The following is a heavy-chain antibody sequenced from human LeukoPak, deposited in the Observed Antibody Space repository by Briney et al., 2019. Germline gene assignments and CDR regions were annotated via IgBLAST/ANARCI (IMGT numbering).Heavy chain of an antibody. CDR2: INSDGRST. V-gene: IGHV3-74*01. CDR1: GFTFGSYW. D-gene: IGHD6-13*01. CDR3: ARASAAGIMLDS. J-gene: IGHJ4*02. Sequence: GGSLRLSCAASGFTFGSYWMHWVRQAPGKGLVWVSRINSDGRSTNYADSVKGRFTISRDNAKNTLYLQMNSLRAEDTAVYYCARASAAGIMLDSWGQGTLVTVSS.